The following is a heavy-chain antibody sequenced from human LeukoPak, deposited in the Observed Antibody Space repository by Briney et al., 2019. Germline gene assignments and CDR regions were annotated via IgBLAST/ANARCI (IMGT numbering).Heavy chain of an antibody. CDR2: ISAYNGNT. V-gene: IGHV1-18*01. CDR1: GYTFTSYG. Sequence: GASVKVSCKASGYTFTSYGISWVRQAPGQGLEWMGWISAYNGNTNYAQKLQGRVTMTADTSTDTVYMALSSLRSEDTAVYYCATEGKIVRGLYTDYWGQGTLVTVSS. D-gene: IGHD3-10*02. CDR3: ATEGKIVRGLYTDY. J-gene: IGHJ4*02.